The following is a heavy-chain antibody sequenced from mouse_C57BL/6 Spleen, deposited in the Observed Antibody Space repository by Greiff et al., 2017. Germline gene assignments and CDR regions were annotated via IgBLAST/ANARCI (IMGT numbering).Heavy chain of an antibody. CDR1: GYSFTGYF. CDR2: INPYNGAT. CDR3: ARGAYYGSSYPYWYFDV. V-gene: IGHV1-37*01. J-gene: IGHJ1*03. Sequence: EVQLHQSGPELVKPGASVQLSCKASGYSFTGYFLNWVKQSHGKSLEWIGRINPYNGATFYNQKFKGKATLTVDNSSSTAHMQLLSLTSEDFAVYYCARGAYYGSSYPYWYFDVWCTGTTGTVSS. D-gene: IGHD1-1*01.